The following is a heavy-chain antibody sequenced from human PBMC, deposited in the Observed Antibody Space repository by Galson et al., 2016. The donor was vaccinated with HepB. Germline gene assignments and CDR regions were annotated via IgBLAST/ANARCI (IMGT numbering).Heavy chain of an antibody. CDR1: GFIFNNAW. Sequence: SLRLSCAASGFIFNNAWMSWVRQAPGKGLEWVGRIKNTTDGGTTDYAAPVKGRFSISRDDSKNTLYLQMNSLKTEDTAVYYCTTDIHSSWYDSWGQGTLVTVSS. V-gene: IGHV3-15*01. CDR2: IKNTTDGGTT. D-gene: IGHD6-13*01. J-gene: IGHJ5*01. CDR3: TTDIHSSWYDS.